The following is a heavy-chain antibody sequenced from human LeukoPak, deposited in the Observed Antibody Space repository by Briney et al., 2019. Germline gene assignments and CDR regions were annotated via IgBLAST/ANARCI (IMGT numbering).Heavy chain of an antibody. J-gene: IGHJ5*02. CDR1: GFIFNNYV. CDR2: ISGSGVHT. CDR3: AKVIVVVPAAPFGWFDP. Sequence: PGGSLRLSCAASGFIFNNYVMNWVRQAPGKGLEWVSAISGSGVHTYYAESVKGRFTISRDNSKNTLYLQMNSLRAEDTAVYYCAKVIVVVPAAPFGWFDPWGQGTLVTVSS. V-gene: IGHV3-23*01. D-gene: IGHD2-2*01.